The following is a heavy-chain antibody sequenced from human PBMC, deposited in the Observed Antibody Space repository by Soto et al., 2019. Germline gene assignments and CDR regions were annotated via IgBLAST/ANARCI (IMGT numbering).Heavy chain of an antibody. CDR1: GGSISSYY. D-gene: IGHD6-13*01. Sequence: PSETLSLTCTVSGGSISSYYWSWIRQPPGKGLEWIGYIYYSGSTNYNPSLKSRVTISVDTSKNQFSLKLCSVTAADTAVYYCARFPSGYSSSWYVYWGQGTLVTVSS. V-gene: IGHV4-59*08. J-gene: IGHJ4*02. CDR2: IYYSGST. CDR3: ARFPSGYSSSWYVY.